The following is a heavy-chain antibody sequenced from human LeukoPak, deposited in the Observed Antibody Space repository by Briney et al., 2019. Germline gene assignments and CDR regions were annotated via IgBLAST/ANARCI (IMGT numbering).Heavy chain of an antibody. J-gene: IGHJ3*02. CDR1: GLTFSNAW. CDR3: ITDITMVRGVIITMDAFDI. CDR2: IRSKTDGGTT. D-gene: IGHD3-10*01. V-gene: IGHV3-15*01. Sequence: GGSLRLSCAASGLTFSNAWMSWVRQAPGKGLEWVGRIRSKTDGGTTDHAAPVKGRFTISRDDSKSTLYLQMNSLEVEDTAVYYCITDITMVRGVIITMDAFDIWGQGTMVTVSS.